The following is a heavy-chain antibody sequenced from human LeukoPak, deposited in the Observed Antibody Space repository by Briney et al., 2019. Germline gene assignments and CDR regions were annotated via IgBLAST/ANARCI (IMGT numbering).Heavy chain of an antibody. CDR2: INTNTGNP. J-gene: IGHJ3*02. V-gene: IGHV7-4-1*02. Sequence: ASVKVSCKASGYTFTNYAMNWVRQAPGQGLEWMGWINTNTGNPTYAQGFTGRFVFSLDTSVSTAYLQISSLKAEDTAMYYCARERRSSSPGEQQLVRAFDNWGQGTMVTVSS. CDR3: ARERRSSSPGEQQLVRAFDN. D-gene: IGHD6-13*01. CDR1: GYTFTNYA.